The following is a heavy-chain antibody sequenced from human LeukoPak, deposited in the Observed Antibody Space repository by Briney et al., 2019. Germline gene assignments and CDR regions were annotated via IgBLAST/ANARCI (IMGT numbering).Heavy chain of an antibody. J-gene: IGHJ4*02. CDR1: GGTFSSYA. CDR2: IIPILGIA. V-gene: IGHV1-69*04. CDR3: ATDYGDYG. Sequence: PTASVKVSCKASGGTFSSYAISWVRQAPGQGLEWMGRIIPILGIANYAQRFQGRVTITADKSTSTAYMELSSLRSEDTAVYYCATDYGDYGWGQGTLVTVSS. D-gene: IGHD4-17*01.